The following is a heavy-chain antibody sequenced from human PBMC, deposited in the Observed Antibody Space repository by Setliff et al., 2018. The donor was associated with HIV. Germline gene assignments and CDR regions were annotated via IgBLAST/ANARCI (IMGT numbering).Heavy chain of an antibody. D-gene: IGHD2-2*01. Sequence: GESLKISCKGSGYSFSTYWIGWVRQVPGKGLELMGIIYPGDSDTRYSPSFQGQVTISADKSISTAYLQWNSLKASDTAIYYCARASDPSHRMPPTNYYYYMDVWGKGTTVTVSS. CDR1: GYSFSTYW. CDR2: IYPGDSDT. J-gene: IGHJ6*03. V-gene: IGHV5-51*01. CDR3: ARASDPSHRMPPTNYYYYMDV.